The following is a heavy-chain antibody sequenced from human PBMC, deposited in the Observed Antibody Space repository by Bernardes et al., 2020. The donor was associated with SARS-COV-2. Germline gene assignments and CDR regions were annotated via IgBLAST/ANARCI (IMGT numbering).Heavy chain of an antibody. CDR3: AKGVGYCSGGSCPPSDY. D-gene: IGHD2-15*01. V-gene: IGHV3-30*18. CDR1: GFTFSSYG. CDR2: ISYDGSNK. Sequence: GGSLRLSCAASGFTFSSYGMHWVRQAPGKGLEWVAVISYDGSNKYYADSVKGRFTISRDNSKNTLYLQMNSLRAEDTAVYYCAKGVGYCSGGSCPPSDYWGQGTLVTVSS. J-gene: IGHJ4*02.